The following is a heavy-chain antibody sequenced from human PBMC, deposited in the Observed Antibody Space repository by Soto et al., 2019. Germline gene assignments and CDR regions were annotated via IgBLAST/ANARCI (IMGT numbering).Heavy chain of an antibody. CDR3: ARETSLMTTVTTNWFDP. J-gene: IGHJ5*02. CDR2: INPNSGGT. CDR1: GYTFTGYY. Sequence: ASVKVSCKASGYTFTGYYMHWVRQAPGQGLEWMGWINPNSGGTSYAQKFQGWVTMTRDTSISTAYMELSRLRSDDTAVYYCARETSLMTTVTTNWFDPWGQGTLVTVSS. D-gene: IGHD4-4*01. V-gene: IGHV1-2*04.